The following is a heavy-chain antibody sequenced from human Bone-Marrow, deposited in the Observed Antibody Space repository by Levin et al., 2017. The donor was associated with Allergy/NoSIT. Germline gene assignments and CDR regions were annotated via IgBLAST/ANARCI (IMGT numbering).Heavy chain of an antibody. J-gene: IGHJ4*02. CDR2: IDGSGGAT. Sequence: GGSLRLSCEASGFTFSSYAMSWVRQTPGQGLEWVSTIDGSGGATFYADSVTGRLTISRDNSKNTLYLQTSSLRAEDTAVYYCAKELHGSGSCYLDSWGQGTLVTVSS. CDR3: AKELHGSGSCYLDS. D-gene: IGHD3-10*01. CDR1: GFTFSSYA. V-gene: IGHV3-23*01.